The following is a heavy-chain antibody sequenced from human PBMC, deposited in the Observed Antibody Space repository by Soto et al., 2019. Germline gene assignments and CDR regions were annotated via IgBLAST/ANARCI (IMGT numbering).Heavy chain of an antibody. Sequence: SQTLSLTCTVSGGSISSSRYYWNWIRHPPGKGLEWIGSIYYSGSTYYNPSLKSRITISVDTSKNQFSLKVSSVTATDTAVYYCARHKDTSSRYLLPDCWGQGALVTVDS. J-gene: IGHJ4*02. CDR2: IYYSGST. CDR1: GGSISSSRYY. V-gene: IGHV4-39*01. D-gene: IGHD6-13*01. CDR3: ARHKDTSSRYLLPDC.